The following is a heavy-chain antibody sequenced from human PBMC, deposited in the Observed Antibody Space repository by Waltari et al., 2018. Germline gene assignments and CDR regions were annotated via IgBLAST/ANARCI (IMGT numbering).Heavy chain of an antibody. CDR2: ISYDGSKK. D-gene: IGHD5-12*01. CDR1: GFTFSNSA. Sequence: QVQLVESGGGVVQPGRSLRLSCAASGFTFSNSAMPWVRQAPGKGLEWVAVISYDGSKKYYADSVKGRFTISRDNSKNTLYLQMNSLRVEDTAVYFCARDRTGIVTTTGYYGMDVWGQGTTVTVSS. V-gene: IGHV3-30*01. J-gene: IGHJ6*02. CDR3: ARDRTGIVTTTGYYGMDV.